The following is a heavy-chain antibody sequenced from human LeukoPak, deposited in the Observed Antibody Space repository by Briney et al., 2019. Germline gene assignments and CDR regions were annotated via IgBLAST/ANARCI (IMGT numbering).Heavy chain of an antibody. CDR2: TYYRSKWYN. V-gene: IGHV6-1*01. CDR1: GDSVSSNSAA. CDR3: ARDPGAVAGKRVSYYYYYYMDV. J-gene: IGHJ6*03. D-gene: IGHD6-19*01. Sequence: SQTLSLTCAISGDSVSSNSAAWNWIRQSPSRGLEWLGRTYYRSKWYNDYAVSVKSRITINPDTSKNQFSLQLNSVTPEDTAVYYCARDPGAVAGKRVSYYYYYYMDVWGKGTTVTVSS.